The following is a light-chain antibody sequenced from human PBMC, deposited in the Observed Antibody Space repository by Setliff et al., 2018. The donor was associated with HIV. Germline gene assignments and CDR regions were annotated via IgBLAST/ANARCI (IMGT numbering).Light chain of an antibody. CDR2: DVS. CDR1: SSDVGGYNY. J-gene: IGLJ1*01. CDR3: SSYTSSSTSYV. V-gene: IGLV2-14*01. Sequence: QSVLTQPASVSGSPGQSITISCTGTSSDVGGYNYVSWHRQHPGKAPKLMIYDVSNRPSGVSNRFSGSKSGNTASLTISGLQAEDEADYYCSSYTSSSTSYVFGTGTKVTVL.